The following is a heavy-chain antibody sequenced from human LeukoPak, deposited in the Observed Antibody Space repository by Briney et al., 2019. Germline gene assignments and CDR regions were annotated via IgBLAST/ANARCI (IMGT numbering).Heavy chain of an antibody. CDR3: ARIGRDRSQYH. CDR1: GGSISSYY. CDR2: IYYSGST. V-gene: IGHV4-59*01. J-gene: IGHJ5*02. D-gene: IGHD3-10*01. Sequence: SETLSLTCTVSGGSISSYYWSWIRQPPRKGLEWIGYIYYSGSTNYNPSLKSRVTISVDTSKNQFSLKLSSVTAADTAVYYCARIGRDRSQYHWGQGTLVTVSS.